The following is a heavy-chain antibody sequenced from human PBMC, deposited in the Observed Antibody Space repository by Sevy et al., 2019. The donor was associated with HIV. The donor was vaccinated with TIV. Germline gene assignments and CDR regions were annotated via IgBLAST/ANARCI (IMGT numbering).Heavy chain of an antibody. CDR1: GFTFSSYA. V-gene: IGHV3-30*04. D-gene: IGHD3-22*01. Sequence: GGSLRLSCAASGFTFSSYAMHWVRQAPGKGLEWVAVISYDGRNKYYADSVKGRFTISRDNSKNTLYLQMNSLRAEDTAVYYCAREGDYDSSGYYYGSGFDIWGQGTMVTVSS. J-gene: IGHJ3*02. CDR3: AREGDYDSSGYYYGSGFDI. CDR2: ISYDGRNK.